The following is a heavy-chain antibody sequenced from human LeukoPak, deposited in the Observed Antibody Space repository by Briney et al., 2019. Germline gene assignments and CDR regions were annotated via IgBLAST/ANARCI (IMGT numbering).Heavy chain of an antibody. CDR1: GFTFSDAW. CDR2: VKSKTDDGTT. J-gene: IGHJ4*02. CDR3: TTDQFTWELLPWLVGS. D-gene: IGHD4-23*01. Sequence: GGSLRVSCAASGFTFSDAWMSWVRQAPGKGLEWVGRVKSKTDDGTTDYAPPVKGRFKISRDDATNTLYLQMNSLQIEDTAVYYCTTDQFTWELLPWLVGSWGQGNLVSVSS. V-gene: IGHV3-15*05.